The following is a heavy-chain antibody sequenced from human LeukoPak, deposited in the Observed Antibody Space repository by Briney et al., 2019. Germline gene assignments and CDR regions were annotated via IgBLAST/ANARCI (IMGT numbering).Heavy chain of an antibody. D-gene: IGHD3-22*01. V-gene: IGHV3-7*01. Sequence: GGSLRLSCVASGISFSSYWMAWVRQAPGKGLEWVANIKYDGTHKFYADSVKGRFTISRDNAKNSLFLEMNSLTADDTAVYFCASSHDSSGNDWGQGTLVTVSS. CDR3: ASSHDSSGND. CDR2: IKYDGTHK. CDR1: GISFSSYW. J-gene: IGHJ4*02.